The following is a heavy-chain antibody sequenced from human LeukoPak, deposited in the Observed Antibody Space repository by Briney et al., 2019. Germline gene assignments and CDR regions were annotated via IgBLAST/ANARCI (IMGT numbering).Heavy chain of an antibody. CDR2: INHSGST. V-gene: IGHV4-34*01. D-gene: IGHD2/OR15-2a*01. J-gene: IGHJ4*02. CDR3: ARGVLQPYDY. CDR1: GGSFSGYY. Sequence: PSETLSLTCAVSGGSFSGYYWSWIRQPPGKGLEWIGEINHSGSTNYNPSLKSRVTIPVDTSKNQFSLKLSSVTAADTAVYYCARGVLQPYDYWGQGTLVTVSS.